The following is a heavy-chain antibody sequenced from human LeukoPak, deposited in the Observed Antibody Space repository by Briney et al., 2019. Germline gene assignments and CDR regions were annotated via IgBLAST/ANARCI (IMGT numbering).Heavy chain of an antibody. Sequence: ASVKVSCKASGYTFTSYNIHWVRQAPGQGLEWMGMIYPRDGSTSYAQRFQDRVTVTRDTSTSTVHMELSGLRSEDTAVYYCARDQEGFDYWGQGTLVTVSS. J-gene: IGHJ4*02. CDR1: GYTFTSYN. V-gene: IGHV1-46*01. CDR3: ARDQEGFDY. CDR2: IYPRDGST.